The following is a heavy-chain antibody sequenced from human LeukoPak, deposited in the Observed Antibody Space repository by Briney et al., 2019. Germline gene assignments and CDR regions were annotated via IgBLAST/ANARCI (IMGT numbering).Heavy chain of an antibody. CDR1: GFTSSSYA. Sequence: GGSLRLSCAAPGFTSSSYAMSWVRQAPGQGLESVSVISGSGTSTYYADSVKGRFTISRDNSKNTLSLQMNSLRADDTAVYYCAKDESSGYYFFDYWGQGTLVTVSS. V-gene: IGHV3-23*01. J-gene: IGHJ4*02. D-gene: IGHD3-22*01. CDR3: AKDESSGYYFFDY. CDR2: ISGSGTST.